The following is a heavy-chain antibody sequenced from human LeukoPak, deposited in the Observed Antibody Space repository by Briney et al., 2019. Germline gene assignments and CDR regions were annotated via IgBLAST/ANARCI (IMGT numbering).Heavy chain of an antibody. V-gene: IGHV3-74*01. CDR2: INSDGSST. CDR1: GFTFSSYW. D-gene: IGHD2-21*02. Sequence: AGGSLRLSCAASGFTFSSYWVHWVRQAPGKGLVWVSRINSDGSSTSYADSVKGRFTISRDNAKNTLYLQMNSLRAEDTAVYYCANYCGGDCLDAFDIWGQGTMVTVSS. CDR3: ANYCGGDCLDAFDI. J-gene: IGHJ3*02.